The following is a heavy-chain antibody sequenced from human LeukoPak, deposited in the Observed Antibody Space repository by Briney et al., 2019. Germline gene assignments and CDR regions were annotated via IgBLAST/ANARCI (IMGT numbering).Heavy chain of an antibody. CDR1: GYTFTSYG. Sequence: GASVKVSCTASGYTFTSYGISWVRQAPGQGLEWMGWISAYNGNTNYAQKLQGRVTMTTDTSTSTAYMELRSLRSDDTAVYYCARVPFYYYDSSGYSDYWGQGTLVTVSS. J-gene: IGHJ4*02. CDR2: ISAYNGNT. CDR3: ARVPFYYYDSSGYSDY. V-gene: IGHV1-18*01. D-gene: IGHD3-22*01.